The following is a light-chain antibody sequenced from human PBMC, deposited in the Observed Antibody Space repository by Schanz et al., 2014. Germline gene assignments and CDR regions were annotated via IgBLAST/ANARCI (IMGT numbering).Light chain of an antibody. CDR1: QGITNH. Sequence: DIRMTQSPSSLSASVGDRVTITCRASQGITNHLAWYQQKPGKVPKLLIYAASTLQSGVPSRFSGSGSGTDFTLTISSLQPEDVATYYCQQNYRTLVTFGGGTRVEIK. J-gene: IGKJ4*01. V-gene: IGKV1-27*01. CDR3: QQNYRTLVT. CDR2: AAS.